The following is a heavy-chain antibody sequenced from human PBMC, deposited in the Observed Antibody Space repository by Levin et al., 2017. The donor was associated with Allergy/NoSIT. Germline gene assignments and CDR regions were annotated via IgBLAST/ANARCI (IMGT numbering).Heavy chain of an antibody. D-gene: IGHD4-17*01. CDR1: GFTFSRYA. V-gene: IGHV3-23*01. Sequence: SCAASGFTFSRYAMSWVRQAPGKGLEWVSAISGSGRIYYADSVKGRFTISRDNSKNTLYLQMNSLRAEDTAVYFCAKDSDSDFGDDYFGSWGQGTLVTVSS. CDR3: AKDSDSDFGDDYFGS. J-gene: IGHJ4*02. CDR2: ISGSGRI.